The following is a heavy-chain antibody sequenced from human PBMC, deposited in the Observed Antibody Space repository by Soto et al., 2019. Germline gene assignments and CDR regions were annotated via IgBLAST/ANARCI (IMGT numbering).Heavy chain of an antibody. D-gene: IGHD3-22*01. J-gene: IGHJ6*02. CDR1: GYTFTGYY. CDR2: INPNSGGT. V-gene: IGHV1-2*04. Sequence: QVQLVQSGAEVKKPGASVKVSCKASGYTFTGYYMHWVRQAPGQGLERMGWINPNSGGTNYAQKFQGWVTMTRDTSISTAYMELSRVRSDDTAVYYCARSKASSGYYYYYYGMDVWGQGTTVTVSS. CDR3: ARSKASSGYYYYYYGMDV.